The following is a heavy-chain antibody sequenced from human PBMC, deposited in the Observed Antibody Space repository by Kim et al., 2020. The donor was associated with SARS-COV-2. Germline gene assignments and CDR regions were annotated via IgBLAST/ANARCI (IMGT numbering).Heavy chain of an antibody. D-gene: IGHD3-10*01. Sequence: YAASGKGRFTISRDNAKNSLYRQMNSLRAEDTAVYYCARDPWFSRWFDPWGQGTLVTVSS. CDR3: ARDPWFSRWFDP. J-gene: IGHJ5*02. V-gene: IGHV3-11*04.